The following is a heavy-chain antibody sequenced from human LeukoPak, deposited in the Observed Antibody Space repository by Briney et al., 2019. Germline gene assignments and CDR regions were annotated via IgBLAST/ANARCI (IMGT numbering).Heavy chain of an antibody. J-gene: IGHJ4*02. D-gene: IGHD2-21*01. CDR1: GFTFSSYW. CDR2: ISSSSSYI. CDR3: ARVIPWVDY. V-gene: IGHV3-21*01. Sequence: GGSLRLSCAASGFTFSSYWMSWVRQAPGKGLEWVSSISSSSSYIYYADSVKGRFTISRDNAKNSLYLQMNSLRAEDTAVYYCARVIPWVDYWGQGTLVTVSS.